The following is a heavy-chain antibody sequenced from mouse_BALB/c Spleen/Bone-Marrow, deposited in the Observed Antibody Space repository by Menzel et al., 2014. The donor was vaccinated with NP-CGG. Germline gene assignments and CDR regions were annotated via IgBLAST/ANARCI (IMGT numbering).Heavy chain of an antibody. Sequence: QVQLQQSGAELARPGTSVKVSCKASGYAFTNYLIEWVKQRPGQGLEWIGVINPGSRSTNYNEKFKGKATLTADKSSSTAYMQLSSLTSDDSAVYFCARRTTGVAPFDYWGQGTTPTVSS. V-gene: IGHV1-54*01. CDR2: INPGSRST. D-gene: IGHD1-1*01. CDR3: ARRTTGVAPFDY. J-gene: IGHJ2*01. CDR1: GYAFTNYL.